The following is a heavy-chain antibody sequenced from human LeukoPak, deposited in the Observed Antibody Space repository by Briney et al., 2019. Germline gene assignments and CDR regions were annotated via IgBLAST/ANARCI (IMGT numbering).Heavy chain of an antibody. CDR3: ARIPLGYSGAYYFDS. V-gene: IGHV4-4*09. CDR1: GGSISNYY. D-gene: IGHD5-12*01. J-gene: IGHJ4*02. CDR2: VYISGST. Sequence: SETLSLTCSVSGGSISNYYWSWIRQPPGKGLEWIGYVYISGSTNYNPSLKSRVTIALDTSKRQFSLKLSSVTAADTALYYCARIPLGYSGAYYFDSWGQGTLVTVSS.